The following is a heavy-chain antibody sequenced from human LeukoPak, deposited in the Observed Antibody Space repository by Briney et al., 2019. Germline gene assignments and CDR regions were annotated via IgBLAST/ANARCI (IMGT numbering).Heavy chain of an antibody. J-gene: IGHJ4*02. CDR3: ARTPRDGYRRTFDY. V-gene: IGHV2-70*11. CDR2: IDWDDDK. CDR1: GFSISTSGMC. Sequence: SGPALVRPTQTLTLTCTFSGFSISTSGMCVSWIRQPPGKALEWLARIDWDDDKYYSTSLKTRLTISKDTSKNQVVLTMTNMDPADTATYYCARTPRDGYRRTFDYWGQGTLVTVSS. D-gene: IGHD5-24*01.